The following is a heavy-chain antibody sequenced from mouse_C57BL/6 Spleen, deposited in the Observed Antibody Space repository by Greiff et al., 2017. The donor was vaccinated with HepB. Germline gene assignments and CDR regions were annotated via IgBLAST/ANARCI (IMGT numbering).Heavy chain of an antibody. V-gene: IGHV5-9-1*02. CDR1: GFTFSSYA. Sequence: EVKVVESGEGLVKPGGSLKLSCAASGFTFSSYAMSWVRQTPEKRLEWVAYISSGGDYIYYADTVKGRFTISRDNARNTLYLQMSSLKSEDTAMYYCTRDGITTVVATRGYAMDYWGQGTSVTVSS. CDR2: ISSGGDYI. D-gene: IGHD1-1*01. CDR3: TRDGITTVVATRGYAMDY. J-gene: IGHJ4*01.